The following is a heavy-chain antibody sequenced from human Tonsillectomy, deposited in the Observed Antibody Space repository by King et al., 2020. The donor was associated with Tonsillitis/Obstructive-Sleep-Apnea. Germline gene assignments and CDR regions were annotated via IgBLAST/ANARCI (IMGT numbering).Heavy chain of an antibody. CDR1: GGSIRSTSQY. Sequence: MQLQESGPGLVKPSETLSLTCTVSGGSIRSTSQYWGWIRQPPGKGLEWIGSSYYSGSTYYNPSLKSRVIIYVDTSKNQVSLKLSSVTAADPAVYYCVTGSPVRAAFYIWGQGTMVTVSS. D-gene: IGHD2-15*01. V-gene: IGHV4-39*01. CDR3: VTGSPVRAAFYI. J-gene: IGHJ3*02. CDR2: SYYSGST.